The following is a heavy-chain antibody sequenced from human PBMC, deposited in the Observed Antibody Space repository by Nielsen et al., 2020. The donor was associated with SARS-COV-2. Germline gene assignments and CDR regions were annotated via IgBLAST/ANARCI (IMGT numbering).Heavy chain of an antibody. CDR2: ISYDGSNK. V-gene: IGHV3-30*18. CDR1: GFTFSSYG. Sequence: GESLKISCAASGFTFSSYGMHWVRQAPGKGLEWVAVISYDGSNKYYADSVKGRFTISRDNSKNTLYLQMNSLRAEDTAVYYCTKEPSTPPRYGMDVWGQGTTVTVSS. J-gene: IGHJ6*02. CDR3: TKEPSTPPRYGMDV.